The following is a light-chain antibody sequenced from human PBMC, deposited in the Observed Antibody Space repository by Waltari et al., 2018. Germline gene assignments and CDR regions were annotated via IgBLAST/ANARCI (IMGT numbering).Light chain of an antibody. CDR1: SSDVGGYNY. J-gene: IGLJ3*02. CDR3: SSYTSSSTWV. CDR2: DVS. V-gene: IGLV2-14*01. Sequence: QSALTQPVSVSGSPGQSITISCTGTSSDVGGYNYVSWYQQHPGKAPKVMIYDVSKRPSGVSNRFSGSKSDNTASLTISGLQAEDEADYYCSSYTSSSTWVFGGGTKLTVL.